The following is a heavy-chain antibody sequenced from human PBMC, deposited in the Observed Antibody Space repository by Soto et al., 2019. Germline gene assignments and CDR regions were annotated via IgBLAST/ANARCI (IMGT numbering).Heavy chain of an antibody. Sequence: ASVKVSCKASGYTFTSYDINWVRQATGQGLEWMGWMNPNSGNTGYAQKFQGRVTMTRNTSISTAYMELSSLRSEDTAVYYCARGGCRSWYGLTTCVDYWGQGTLVTVSS. CDR1: GYTFTSYD. J-gene: IGHJ4*02. D-gene: IGHD6-13*01. CDR3: ARGGCRSWYGLTTCVDY. CDR2: MNPNSGNT. V-gene: IGHV1-8*01.